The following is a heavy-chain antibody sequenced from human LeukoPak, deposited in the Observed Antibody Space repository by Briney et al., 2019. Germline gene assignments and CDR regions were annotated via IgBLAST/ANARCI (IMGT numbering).Heavy chain of an antibody. CDR2: IYDSGST. J-gene: IGHJ4*02. CDR1: GGSISSSNW. V-gene: IGHV4-4*02. Sequence: PSETLSLTCAVSGGSISSSNWWSWVRQPPGKGLEWIGHIYDSGSTNYNPSLKSRVTISVDTSKNQFSLKLSSVTAADTAVYYCAREFSWSGFFDYWGQGTLVTVSS. D-gene: IGHD3-3*01. CDR3: AREFSWSGFFDY.